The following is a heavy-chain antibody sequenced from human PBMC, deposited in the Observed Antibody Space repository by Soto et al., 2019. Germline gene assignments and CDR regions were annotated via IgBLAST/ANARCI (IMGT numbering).Heavy chain of an antibody. CDR2: ISSSSDYI. V-gene: IGHV3-21*05. CDR3: ARNWGTTVVMCDY. J-gene: IGHJ4*02. CDR1: GFTFSSYS. Sequence: GSLRLSCAASGFTFSSYSMNWVRQAPGKGLEWVSYISSSSDYIYYADSVKGRFTISRDNAKNSLYLQMDSLRAEDTAVYYCARNWGTTVVMCDYWGQGTLVTAPQ. D-gene: IGHD4-17*01.